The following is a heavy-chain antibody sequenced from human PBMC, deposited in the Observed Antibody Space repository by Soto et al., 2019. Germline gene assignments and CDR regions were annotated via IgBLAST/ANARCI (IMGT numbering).Heavy chain of an antibody. CDR1: GFTFSRYA. CDR3: AKVRPLRDTTWGDN. J-gene: IGHJ4*02. Sequence: PGVSLRLSCAASGFTFSRYAMSWVRQASGKELEWVSAISGSGGSTYYADSVKGRFTISIDNCKSTLYLQMYSLRAEDTAVYYCAKVRPLRDTTWGDNWGKETLVT. D-gene: IGHD1-26*01. V-gene: IGHV3-23*01. CDR2: ISGSGGST.